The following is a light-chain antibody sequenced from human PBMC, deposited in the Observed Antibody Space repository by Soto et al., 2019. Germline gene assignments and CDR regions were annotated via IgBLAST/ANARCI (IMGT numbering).Light chain of an antibody. J-gene: IGKJ2*01. CDR3: QQFASATYT. Sequence: DIVLTQSPGTLSLSPGERATLSCRTSQSVSSSHLAWYQQKPGQAPRLLIYDTSSRASGIPERFNGRGSGTDFTLIISRLEPEDFAVYYCQQFASATYTFGQGTKLEIK. V-gene: IGKV3-20*01. CDR1: QSVSSSH. CDR2: DTS.